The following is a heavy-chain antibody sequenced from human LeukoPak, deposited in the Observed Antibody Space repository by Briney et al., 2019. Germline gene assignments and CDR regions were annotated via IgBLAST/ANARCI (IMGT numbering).Heavy chain of an antibody. CDR1: GGSISSYY. CDR3: ARVTGTVSAYYMDV. J-gene: IGHJ6*03. V-gene: IGHV4-59*01. Sequence: PSETLSLTCTVSGGSISSYYWSWIRQPQGKGLEWIGYIYYSGSTNYNPSLKSRVTISIDTSKNQFSLRLTSVTAADTAVYYCARVTGTVSAYYMDVWGKGTTVTVSS. D-gene: IGHD1-7*01. CDR2: IYYSGST.